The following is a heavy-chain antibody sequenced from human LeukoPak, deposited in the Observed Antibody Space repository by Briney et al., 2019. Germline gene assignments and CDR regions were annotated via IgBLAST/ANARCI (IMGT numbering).Heavy chain of an antibody. D-gene: IGHD2-15*01. V-gene: IGHV1-69*13. J-gene: IGHJ5*02. CDR3: ARDILAFGQNYNWFDP. CDR2: IIPIFGTA. CDR1: GGTFSSYA. Sequence: GASVKVSCKASGGTFSSYAISWVRQAPGQGLEWMGGIIPIFGTANYAQKFRGRVTITADESTSTAYMELSSLRSEDTAVYYCARDILAFGQNYNWFDPWGQGTLVTVSS.